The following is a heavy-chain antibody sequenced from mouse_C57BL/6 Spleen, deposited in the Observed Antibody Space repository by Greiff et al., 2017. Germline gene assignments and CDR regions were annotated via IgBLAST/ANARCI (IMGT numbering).Heavy chain of an antibody. D-gene: IGHD2-1*01. V-gene: IGHV1-15*01. CDR3: TRSYGNPDY. CDR2: IDPETGGT. J-gene: IGHJ2*01. CDR1: GYTFTDYE. Sequence: VKLMESGAELVRPGASVTLSCKASGYTFTDYEMHWVKQTPVHGLEWIGAIDPETGGTAYNQKFKGKAILTADKSSSTAYMELRSLTSEDSAVYYCTRSYGNPDYWGQGTTLTVSS.